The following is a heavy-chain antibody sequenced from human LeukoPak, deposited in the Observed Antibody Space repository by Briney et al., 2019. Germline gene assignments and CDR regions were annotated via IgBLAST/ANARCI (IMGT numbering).Heavy chain of an antibody. D-gene: IGHD3-10*01. Sequence: ASVTVSCKASGYTFTGYYMHWVRQAPGQGLEWMGWINPNSGGTNYAQEFQGRVTMTRDTSISTAYMELSRLRSDDTAVYYCARDFNYYGSGSFPDYWGQGTLVTVSS. V-gene: IGHV1-2*02. CDR3: ARDFNYYGSGSFPDY. J-gene: IGHJ4*02. CDR1: GYTFTGYY. CDR2: INPNSGGT.